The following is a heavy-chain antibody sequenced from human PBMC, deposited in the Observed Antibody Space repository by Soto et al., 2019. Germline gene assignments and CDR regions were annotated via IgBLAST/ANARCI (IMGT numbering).Heavy chain of an antibody. J-gene: IGHJ6*02. Sequence: QVQLVQSGAEVKKPGASVKVSCKASGYSFTRYGISWVRQAPGQGLEWMGWISGYNANTNYPENLQGRVTMTTDTTTRTSYMVVRNLISDDTAVYYCARMGDVPYYYYGLDVWGQGTTVTVSS. CDR1: GYSFTRYG. CDR2: ISGYNANT. D-gene: IGHD3-16*01. V-gene: IGHV1-18*01. CDR3: ARMGDVPYYYYGLDV.